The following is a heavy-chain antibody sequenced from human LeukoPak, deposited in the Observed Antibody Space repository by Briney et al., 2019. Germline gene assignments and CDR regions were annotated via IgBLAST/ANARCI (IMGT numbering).Heavy chain of an antibody. D-gene: IGHD5-24*01. CDR3: AKVSGVDAYKDYFDF. Sequence: GGSLRLSCAACGFTLRTYAMSWVRQAPGKGLEWVSAISGTGGSTYYADSVKGRFTISRDNSKNTLYLQMNSLRAEDTAVYYCAKVSGVDAYKDYFDFCGQGTLVTVSS. CDR1: GFTLRTYA. CDR2: ISGTGGST. J-gene: IGHJ4*02. V-gene: IGHV3-23*01.